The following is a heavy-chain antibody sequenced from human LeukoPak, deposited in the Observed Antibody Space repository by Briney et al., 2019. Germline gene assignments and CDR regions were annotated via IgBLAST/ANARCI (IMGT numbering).Heavy chain of an antibody. CDR2: INHSGST. D-gene: IGHD5-18*01. CDR1: GGSFSGYY. V-gene: IGHV4-34*01. CDR3: ARGKWIQLWLLDY. Sequence: SETLSLTCAVYGGSFSGYYWSWIRQPPGKGLEWIGEINHSGSTNYNPSLKSRVTISLDTSKNQFSLKLNSVTAADTAVYYCARGKWIQLWLLDYWGQGTLVTVSS. J-gene: IGHJ4*02.